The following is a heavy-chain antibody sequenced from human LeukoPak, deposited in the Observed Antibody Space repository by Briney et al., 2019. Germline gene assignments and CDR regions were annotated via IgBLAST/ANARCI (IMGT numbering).Heavy chain of an antibody. CDR3: ARVSRGSYHFEY. J-gene: IGHJ4*02. V-gene: IGHV3-74*01. CDR2: INMDGTTI. Sequence: TGGSLRLSCAAPGFTFSSYWMHWVRQGPGKGLEWVSRINMDGTTISYADSVKGRFTISRDNAKNTLYLQMSSLRAEDTAVYYCARVSRGSYHFEYWGQGALVTVSS. CDR1: GFTFSSYW. D-gene: IGHD1-26*01.